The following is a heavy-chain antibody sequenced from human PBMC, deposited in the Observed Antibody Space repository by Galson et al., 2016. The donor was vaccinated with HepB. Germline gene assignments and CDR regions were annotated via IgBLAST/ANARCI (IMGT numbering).Heavy chain of an antibody. CDR3: ARDPSGQQLANWFDL. V-gene: IGHV3-30*03. CDR1: GFTFTNYG. Sequence: SLRLSCAASGFTFTNYGMHWVRQAPGKGLQWVAAISHDGSNKFYEDSVKGRFTISRDNSKNTLYLQMDSLRTEDTAVYYCARDPSGQQLANWFDLWGQGTLVTVSS. J-gene: IGHJ5*02. D-gene: IGHD6-13*01. CDR2: ISHDGSNK.